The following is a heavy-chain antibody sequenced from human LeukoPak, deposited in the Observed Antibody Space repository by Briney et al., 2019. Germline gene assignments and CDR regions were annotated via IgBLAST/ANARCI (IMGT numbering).Heavy chain of an antibody. D-gene: IGHD3/OR15-3a*01. V-gene: IGHV4-39*01. CDR1: GVSISSSNSY. Sequence: SETLSLTCTVSGVSISSSNSYWGWLRQPPGTGLEWIGSIYYTGNTYYNASLKSRVTISIDTSKNQISLRQTSVTATDTAMYYCVRQTGSGLFTLPGGQGTLVTVSS. J-gene: IGHJ4*02. CDR2: IYYTGNT. CDR3: VRQTGSGLFTLP.